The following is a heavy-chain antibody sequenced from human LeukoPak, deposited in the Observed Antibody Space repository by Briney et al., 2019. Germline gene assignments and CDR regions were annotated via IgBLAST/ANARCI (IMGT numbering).Heavy chain of an antibody. J-gene: IGHJ4*02. D-gene: IGHD3-9*01. CDR2: MYHSGST. V-gene: IGHV4-38-2*01. CDR1: GYSISSGYY. Sequence: SSETLSLTCAVSGYSISSGYYWGWIRQPPGKGLEWIGSMYHSGSTYYNPSLKSRVTMSVDTSKNRFSLKLSSVTAADTAVYYCARVGDILTGYPHFDYWGQGTLVTVSS. CDR3: ARVGDILTGYPHFDY.